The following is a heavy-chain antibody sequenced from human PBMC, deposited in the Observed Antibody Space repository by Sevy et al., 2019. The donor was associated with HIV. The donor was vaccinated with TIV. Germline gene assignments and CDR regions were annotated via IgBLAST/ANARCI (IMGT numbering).Heavy chain of an antibody. V-gene: IGHV3-7*01. CDR2: IKQDGSEK. CDR1: GFTFSSYW. CDR3: AREDRGWDYYYGLDL. D-gene: IGHD6-19*01. Sequence: GGSLRLSCAGSGFTFSSYWMGWVRQAPGKGLEWVANIKQDGSEKFYVDSVKGRFTISRDKAKNSLYLQMSSLRAEDTTLYYCAREDRGWDYYYGLDLWGQGTTVTVSS. J-gene: IGHJ6*02.